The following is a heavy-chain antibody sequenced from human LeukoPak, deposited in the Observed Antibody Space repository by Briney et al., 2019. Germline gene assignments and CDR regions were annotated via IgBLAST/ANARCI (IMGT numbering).Heavy chain of an antibody. CDR2: VGISSGNT. CDR1: GFTFSDYS. CDR3: ARDGFVGAADY. J-gene: IGHJ4*02. Sequence: GGSLRLSCAASGFTFSDYSMNWVRQAPGKGLEWISYVGISSGNTKYADSVKGRFTISGDSAKNSLYLQMNSLRVEDTAVYYCARDGFVGAADYWGQGTLVTVSS. V-gene: IGHV3-48*04. D-gene: IGHD6-13*01.